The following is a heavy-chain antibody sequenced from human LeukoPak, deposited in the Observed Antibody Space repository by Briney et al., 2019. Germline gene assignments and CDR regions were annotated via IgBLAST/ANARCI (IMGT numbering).Heavy chain of an antibody. CDR1: GGSISSHY. J-gene: IGHJ5*02. CDR3: ARGSAVSTKLGFDP. Sequence: SETLSLTCTVSGGSISSHYWSWIRQSPGKGLECIGSIRYSGGTYYNPSLKSRVTISVDTSRNQLSLNLSSVTAADTAVYYCARGSAVSTKLGFDPWGQGALVTVS. D-gene: IGHD5/OR15-5a*01. CDR2: IRYSGGT. V-gene: IGHV4-59*11.